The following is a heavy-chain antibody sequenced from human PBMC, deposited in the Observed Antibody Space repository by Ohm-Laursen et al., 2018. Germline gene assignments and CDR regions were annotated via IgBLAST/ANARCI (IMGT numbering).Heavy chain of an antibody. D-gene: IGHD3-22*01. J-gene: IGHJ4*02. CDR2: ISGSGGST. Sequence: GSLRLSCSASGFTFSDYYMSWVRQAPGKGLEWVSSISGSGGSTYYADSVKGRFTISRDNSKNTLYLQMNSLRAEDTAVYYCAKIRSSGYYRFDYWGQGTLVTVSS. V-gene: IGHV3-23*01. CDR3: AKIRSSGYYRFDY. CDR1: GFTFSDYY.